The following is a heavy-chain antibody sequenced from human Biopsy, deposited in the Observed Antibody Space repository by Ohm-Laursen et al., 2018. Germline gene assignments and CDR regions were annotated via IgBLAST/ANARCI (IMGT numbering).Heavy chain of an antibody. CDR1: GFTVSRNY. J-gene: IGHJ3*02. Sequence: SLRLSCTASGFTVSRNYMTWVRQASGKGLEWVSVIDSGGYTHYTDSVKGRFTISRDNSKNTLYLQMNNLSAEDTAVYYCARSTYYYESSGTRRGLDIWGQGTMVTVSS. CDR2: IDSGGYT. V-gene: IGHV3-53*01. CDR3: ARSTYYYESSGTRRGLDI. D-gene: IGHD3-22*01.